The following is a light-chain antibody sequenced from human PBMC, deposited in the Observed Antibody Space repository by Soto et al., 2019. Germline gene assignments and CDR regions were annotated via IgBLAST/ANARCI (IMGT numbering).Light chain of an antibody. CDR1: GRDIGAYDY. J-gene: IGLJ1*01. CDR3: SSYTTSYFYV. Sequence: QSALTQPASVSGSPGQSITISCTGSGRDIGAYDYVSWYQQHPGKAPTLIIYGVKNRPSGVSNRFSASKSAFTASLTISGLHTEDEADYYCSSYTTSYFYVFGPGTKLTVL. V-gene: IGLV2-14*01. CDR2: GVK.